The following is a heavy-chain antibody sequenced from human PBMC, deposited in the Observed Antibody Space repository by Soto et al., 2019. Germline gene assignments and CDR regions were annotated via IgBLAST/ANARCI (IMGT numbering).Heavy chain of an antibody. CDR1: GFTFSSYA. J-gene: IGHJ6*02. D-gene: IGHD5-18*01. CDR3: ARDQGYSYGYPTAYYYYYGMDV. CDR2: ISYDGSNK. V-gene: IGHV3-30-3*01. Sequence: GGSLRLSCAASGFTFSSYAMHWVRQAPGKGLEWVAAISYDGSNKYYADSVKGRYTISRDNSKNTLYLQMNSLRAEDTAVYYCARDQGYSYGYPTAYYYYYGMDVWGQGTMVTVSS.